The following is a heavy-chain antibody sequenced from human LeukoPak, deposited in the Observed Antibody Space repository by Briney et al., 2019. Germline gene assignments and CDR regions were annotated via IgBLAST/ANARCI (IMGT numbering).Heavy chain of an antibody. J-gene: IGHJ4*02. CDR3: ARGIAVAGTGSGYYFDY. CDR2: IYTSGST. V-gene: IGHV4-4*07. D-gene: IGHD6-19*01. CDR1: GGSISSYY. Sequence: SXXLSLTCTVSGGSISSYYWSWIRQPAGKGLEWIGRIYTSGSTTYNPSLKSRVTMSVDTSKNQFSLKLSSVTAADTAVYYCARGIAVAGTGSGYYFDYWGQGTLVTVSS.